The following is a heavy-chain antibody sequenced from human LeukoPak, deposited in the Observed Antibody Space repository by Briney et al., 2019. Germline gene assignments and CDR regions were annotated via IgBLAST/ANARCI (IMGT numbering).Heavy chain of an antibody. V-gene: IGHV4-39*01. CDR1: GGSISSNSYY. CDR2: IYYSENT. D-gene: IGHD3-22*01. Sequence: PSETLSLTCIVFGGSISSNSYYWGWIRQPPGKGLEWIGSIYYSENTYYNPSLKSRVTISVDTSKNQFSLKLSSVTAADTAVYYCARHVVAVGFDYWGQGTLVTVSS. J-gene: IGHJ4*02. CDR3: ARHVVAVGFDY.